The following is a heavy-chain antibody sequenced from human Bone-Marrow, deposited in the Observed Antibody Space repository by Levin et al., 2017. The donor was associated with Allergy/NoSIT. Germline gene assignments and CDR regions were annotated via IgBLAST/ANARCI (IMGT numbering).Heavy chain of an antibody. CDR3: ARGKLEYWSGGTGRELYYSCAMDV. CDR2: IYYRGIT. J-gene: IGHJ6*02. Sequence: PSETLSLTCSVSGGSIGSGGYYWSWIRQNPGKGLEWIGYIYYRGITQYSPSLKSRLTISVDTSQNQFSLKVSSVTAADTAVYYCARGKLEYWSGGTGRELYYSCAMDVWGQGTTVTVSS. V-gene: IGHV4-31*02. CDR1: GGSIGSGGYY. D-gene: IGHD2-15*01.